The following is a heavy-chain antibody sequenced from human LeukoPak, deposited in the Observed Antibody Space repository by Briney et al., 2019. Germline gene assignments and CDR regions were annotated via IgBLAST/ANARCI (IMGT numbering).Heavy chain of an antibody. CDR3: ARERSSGREFDC. Sequence: SETLSLTCTVSGGSISSYYWSWIRQTPGKGLEWIGYIYYSGSTNYNPSLKSRVTISVDTSKNQFSLKLSFVTATDTAVYYCARERSSGREFDCWGQGTLVTVSS. CDR2: IYYSGST. CDR1: GGSISSYY. D-gene: IGHD6-19*01. J-gene: IGHJ4*02. V-gene: IGHV4-59*01.